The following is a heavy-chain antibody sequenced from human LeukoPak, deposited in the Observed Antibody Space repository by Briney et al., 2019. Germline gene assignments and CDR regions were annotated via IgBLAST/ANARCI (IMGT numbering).Heavy chain of an antibody. V-gene: IGHV3-23*01. CDR1: GFTFSTYV. Sequence: GGSLRLSCAASGFTFSTYVMTWVRQAPGKGLEWVSGISGSGGSTYYAGSVKGRFTISRDNSKNTLYLQMNSLRAEDTAVYYCAKDGTWIQLWYDYWGQGTLVIVSS. CDR2: ISGSGGST. D-gene: IGHD5-18*01. CDR3: AKDGTWIQLWYDY. J-gene: IGHJ4*02.